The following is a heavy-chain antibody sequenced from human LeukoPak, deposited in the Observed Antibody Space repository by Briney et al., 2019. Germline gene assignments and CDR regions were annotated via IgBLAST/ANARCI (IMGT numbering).Heavy chain of an antibody. Sequence: SQTLSLTCAISGDSVSSNSAAWNWIRQSPSRGLEWLGRTYYRSKWYNDYAVSVKSRITINPDTSKNQFSLKLSSVTAADTAVYYCARDNTFYCSGGSCKGWFDPWGQGTLVTVSS. D-gene: IGHD2-15*01. J-gene: IGHJ5*02. V-gene: IGHV6-1*01. CDR2: TYYRSKWYN. CDR3: ARDNTFYCSGGSCKGWFDP. CDR1: GDSVSSNSAA.